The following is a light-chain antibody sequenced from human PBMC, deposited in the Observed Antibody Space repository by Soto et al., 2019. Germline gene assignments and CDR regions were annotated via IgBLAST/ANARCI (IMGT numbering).Light chain of an antibody. CDR3: GTWDSSLSAYV. CDR2: ENN. V-gene: IGLV1-51*02. J-gene: IGLJ1*01. Sequence: QAVVTQPPSVSAAPGQKVTISCSGSSYNIGNNYVSWYQQLPGTAPKLLIYENNKRPSGIPDRFSGSKSGTSATLGITGLQTGDEADYYCGTWDSSLSAYVFGTGTKLTVL. CDR1: SYNIGNNY.